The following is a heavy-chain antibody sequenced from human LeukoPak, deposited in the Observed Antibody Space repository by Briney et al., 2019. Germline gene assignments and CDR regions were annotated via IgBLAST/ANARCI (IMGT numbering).Heavy chain of an antibody. CDR3: AKDRHAGSYYFDY. D-gene: IGHD2-2*01. Sequence: GRSLRLSCAASGFTFSNYGMHWVRQAPGRGLEWVALIWYDGSNKYYADSVKGRFTISRDNSKNTLYLQMNSLRAEDTAVYYCAKDRHAGSYYFDYWGQGTLVTVSS. CDR2: IWYDGSNK. CDR1: GFTFSNYG. V-gene: IGHV3-33*06. J-gene: IGHJ4*02.